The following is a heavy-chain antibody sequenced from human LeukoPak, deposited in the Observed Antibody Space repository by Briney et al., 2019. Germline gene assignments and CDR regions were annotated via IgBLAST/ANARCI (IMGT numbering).Heavy chain of an antibody. V-gene: IGHV3-21*01. Sequence: GGSLRLSCAASGFTFSSYSMNWVRQAPGKGLEWVSSIRSSSSYIYYADSVKGRFTISRDNAKNSLYLQMNSLRAEDTAVYYCVRGGVVVPAAIAAFDIWGQGTMVTVSS. CDR2: IRSSSSYI. CDR1: GFTFSSYS. J-gene: IGHJ3*02. D-gene: IGHD2-2*01. CDR3: VRGGVVVPAAIAAFDI.